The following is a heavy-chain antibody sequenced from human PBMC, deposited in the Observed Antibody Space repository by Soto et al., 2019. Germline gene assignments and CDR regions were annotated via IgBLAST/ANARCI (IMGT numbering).Heavy chain of an antibody. Sequence: SVKVSCKAYGGTFSSYAISWVRQAPGQGLEWMGGIIPLFGTVNYAQKFQGRVTITADESTSTAYMELSSLRSEDTAVYYCARDRRSYYYDSSGYYSGESGYWGQGTLVTVSS. CDR3: ARDRRSYYYDSSGYYSGESGY. D-gene: IGHD3-22*01. J-gene: IGHJ4*02. CDR1: GGTFSSYA. V-gene: IGHV1-69*13. CDR2: IIPLFGTV.